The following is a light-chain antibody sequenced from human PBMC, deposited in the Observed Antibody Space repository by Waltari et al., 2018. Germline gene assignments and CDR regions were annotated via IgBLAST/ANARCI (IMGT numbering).Light chain of an antibody. J-gene: IGKJ2*01. V-gene: IGKV3-11*01. CDR2: DAS. CDR1: QSVSSY. CDR3: QQRSNWPGT. Sequence: EIVLTQSPATLSLPPGERATISCRASQSVSSYLAWYQQKPGQAPRLLIYDASNRATGIPGRFSGSGSGTDFTLTISSLEPEDFAVYYCQQRSNWPGTVGQGTKLEIK.